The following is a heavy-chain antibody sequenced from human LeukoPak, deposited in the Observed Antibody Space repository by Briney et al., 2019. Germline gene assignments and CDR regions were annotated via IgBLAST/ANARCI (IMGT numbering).Heavy chain of an antibody. D-gene: IGHD6-6*01. J-gene: IGHJ6*03. CDR1: GGSFSGYY. V-gene: IGHV4-34*01. CDR3: ARGGAGIAARLYSYYYMDV. Sequence: SETLSLTCAVYGGSFSGYYWSWIRQPPGKGLEWIGEINHSGSTNYNPSHKSRVTISVDTSKNQFSLKLSSVTAADTAVYYCARGGAGIAARLYSYYYMDVWGKGTTVTVSS. CDR2: INHSGST.